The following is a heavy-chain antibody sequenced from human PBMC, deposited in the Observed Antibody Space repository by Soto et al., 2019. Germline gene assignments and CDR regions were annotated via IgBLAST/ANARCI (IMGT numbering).Heavy chain of an antibody. CDR2: ISAYNGNI. CDR3: ARDLRVLVAATSPGGVRH. CDR1: GYTFTSYG. J-gene: IGHJ4*02. Sequence: GASVKVSCKASGYTFTSYGINWVRQAPGQGLEWMGWISAYNGNIDYAQNFHGRVTMTTDTSTSTAYMELRSLRSDDTAVYYCARDLRVLVAATSPGGVRHWGQGTLVTVSS. V-gene: IGHV1-18*01. D-gene: IGHD2-15*01.